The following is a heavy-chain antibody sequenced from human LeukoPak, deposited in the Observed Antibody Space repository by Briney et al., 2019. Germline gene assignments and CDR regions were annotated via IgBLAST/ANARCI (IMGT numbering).Heavy chain of an antibody. D-gene: IGHD3-16*02. CDR2: IYHSGST. CDR1: GGSISSGGYS. J-gene: IGHJ4*02. Sequence: SQTLSLTCAVSGGSISSGGYSWSWIRQPPGKGLEGIGYIYHSGSTYYNPSLKTRVTISVDRSKNQYSLKLSSVPAADTAVYYCARYAFGGVIASKGHFDYWGQGTLVTVSS. CDR3: ARYAFGGVIASKGHFDY. V-gene: IGHV4-30-2*01.